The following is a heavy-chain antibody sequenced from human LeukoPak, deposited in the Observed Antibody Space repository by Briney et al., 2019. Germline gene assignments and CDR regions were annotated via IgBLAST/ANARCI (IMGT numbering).Heavy chain of an antibody. CDR3: ARVGNCRSRDYGMLL. CDR2: ISSSSNTI. Sequence: RGSRSLSCAASGFTFTKNSMTWVRQAPGRGLECVSYISSSSNTINYADSVTGRFTISRDNAKNSLYLQMNSLRDEDTAVYYCARVGNCRSRDYGMLLGAQKTRVIVSS. D-gene: IGHD1-26*01. CDR1: GFTFTKNS. V-gene: IGHV3-48*02. J-gene: IGHJ6*01.